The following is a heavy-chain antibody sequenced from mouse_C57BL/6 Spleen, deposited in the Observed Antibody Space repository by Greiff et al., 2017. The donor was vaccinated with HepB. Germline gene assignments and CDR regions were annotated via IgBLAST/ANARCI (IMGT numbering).Heavy chain of an antibody. V-gene: IGHV1-15*01. CDR1: GYTFTDYE. CDR3: TRRGYYGSSFYFDY. D-gene: IGHD1-1*01. Sequence: VQGVESGAELVRPGASVTLSCKASGYTFTDYEMHWVKQTPVHGLEWIGAIDPETGGTAYNQKFKGKAILTADKSSSTAYMELRSLTSEDSAVYYCTRRGYYGSSFYFDYWGQGTTLTVSS. CDR2: IDPETGGT. J-gene: IGHJ2*01.